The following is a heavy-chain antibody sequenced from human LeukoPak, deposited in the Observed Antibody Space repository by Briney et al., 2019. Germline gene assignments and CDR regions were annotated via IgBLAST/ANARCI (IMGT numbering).Heavy chain of an antibody. J-gene: IGHJ4*02. V-gene: IGHV3-48*04. D-gene: IGHD1-14*01. CDR2: ISSSSSTI. Sequence: GGSLRLSCAASGFTFSSYSMNWVRQAPGKGLEWVSYISSSSSTIYYADSVKGRFTISRDNAKNSLYLQMNSLRAEDTAVYYCARATPVWDFDYWGQGTLVTVSS. CDR3: ARATPVWDFDY. CDR1: GFTFSSYS.